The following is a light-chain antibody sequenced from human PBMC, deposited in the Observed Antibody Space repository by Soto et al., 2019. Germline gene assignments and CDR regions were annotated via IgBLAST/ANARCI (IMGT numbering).Light chain of an antibody. CDR1: QTVSSSY. J-gene: IGKJ1*01. CDR2: GAS. V-gene: IGKV3-20*01. Sequence: EIVLTQSPGTLSLSPGERATLSCRASQTVSSSYLAWYQQTPGQAPRLVVYGASSRATGIPERFSGSGSGTDFTLTISRLEPDDFAVYYCQQYGSSPWTFGKGTKVEIK. CDR3: QQYGSSPWT.